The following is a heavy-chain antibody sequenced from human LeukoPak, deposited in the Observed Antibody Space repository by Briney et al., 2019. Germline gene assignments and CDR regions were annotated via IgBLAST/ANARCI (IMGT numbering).Heavy chain of an antibody. CDR1: GGSFSGYY. J-gene: IGHJ4*02. CDR3: ARGRNIVATTNFDY. Sequence: PSETLSLTCAVYGGSFSGYYWSWIRQPPGKGLEWIGEINHSGSTNYNPSLKSRVTISVDTSKNQFSLKLSSVTAAVTAVYYCARGRNIVATTNFDYWGQGTLVTVSS. V-gene: IGHV4-34*01. CDR2: INHSGST. D-gene: IGHD5-12*01.